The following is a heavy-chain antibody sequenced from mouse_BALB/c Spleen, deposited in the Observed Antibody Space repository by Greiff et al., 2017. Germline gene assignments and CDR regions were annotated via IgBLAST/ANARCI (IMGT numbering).Heavy chain of an antibody. CDR2: IWSGGST. J-gene: IGHJ3*01. CDR1: GFSLTSYG. CDR3: ARKIFGYDPWFAY. D-gene: IGHD2-2*01. V-gene: IGHV2-4-1*01. Sequence: VKLMESGPGLVQPSQSLSITCTVSGFSLTSYGVHWVRQSPGKGLEWLGVIWSGGSTDYNAAFISRLSISKDNSKSQVFFKMNSLQADDTAIYYCARKIFGYDPWFAYWGQGTLVTVSA.